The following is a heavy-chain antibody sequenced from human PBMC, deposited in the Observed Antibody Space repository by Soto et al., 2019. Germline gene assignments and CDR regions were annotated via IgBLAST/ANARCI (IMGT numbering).Heavy chain of an antibody. CDR1: GFTFSSYA. J-gene: IGHJ4*02. CDR3: ARDSGIAVAGTVY. D-gene: IGHD6-19*01. CDR2: ISYDGSNK. Sequence: QVQLVESGGGVVQPGRSLRLSCAASGFTFSSYAMHWVRQAPGKGLEWVAVISYDGSNKYYADSVKGRFTISRDNSKNTLYLQMNSLRAEDTAVYYCARDSGIAVAGTVYWGQGTLVTVSS. V-gene: IGHV3-30-3*01.